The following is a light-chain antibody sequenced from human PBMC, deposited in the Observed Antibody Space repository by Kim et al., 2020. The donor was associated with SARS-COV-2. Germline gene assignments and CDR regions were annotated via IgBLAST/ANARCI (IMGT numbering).Light chain of an antibody. V-gene: IGKV1-39*01. CDR2: SAS. Sequence: SASGGDRVTLTCRASQSISSYLNWYQQKPGKAPKLLIYSASSLQSGVPSKFSASGSGTDFSFTITSLQPEDAATYFCQQTYSYPRTFGQGTKLEI. CDR1: QSISSY. J-gene: IGKJ2*02. CDR3: QQTYSYPRT.